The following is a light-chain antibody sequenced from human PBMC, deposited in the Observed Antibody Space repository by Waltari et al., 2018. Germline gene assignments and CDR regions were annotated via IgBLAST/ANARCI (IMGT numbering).Light chain of an antibody. V-gene: IGLV1-44*01. CDR3: STCDYSLSGWV. Sequence: QSALTQEASVSGTEGQTVTLSCTGNNNNIGSYAVGWYQPVSHGAPKTLMFGYSLASGIPDRFSDSKAGTTSYLTISGLQPEDEADYYGSTCDYSLSGWVFGGGTKLTVL. CDR1: NNNIGSYA. CDR2: GYS. J-gene: IGLJ3*02.